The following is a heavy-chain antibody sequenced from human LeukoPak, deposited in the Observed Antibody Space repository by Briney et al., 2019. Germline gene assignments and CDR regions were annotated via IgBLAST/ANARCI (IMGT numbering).Heavy chain of an antibody. CDR2: IYYSGST. V-gene: IGHV4-59*01. CDR1: GGSISSYY. Sequence: SETLSLTCNVSGGSISSYYWSWIRQPPGKGREWIGYIYYSGSTNYNPSLKSRVTISVDTSKNQFSLKLSSVTAADTAVYYCARAGGDYYYYYYMDVWGKGTTVTFSS. J-gene: IGHJ6*03. CDR3: ARAGGDYYYYYYMDV. D-gene: IGHD4-17*01.